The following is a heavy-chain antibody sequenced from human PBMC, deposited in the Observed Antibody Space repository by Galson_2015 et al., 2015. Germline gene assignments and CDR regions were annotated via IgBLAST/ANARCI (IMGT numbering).Heavy chain of an antibody. CDR1: GFTFSSYR. Sequence: SLRLSCAASGFTFSSYRMNWVRQAPGKGLEWVSSISSSSSYIYYADSVKGRFTISRDNAKNSLYLQMNSLRAEDTAVYYCARDKDSSGSWLLGALDYWGQGTLVTVSS. CDR3: ARDKDSSGSWLLGALDY. CDR2: ISSSSSYI. D-gene: IGHD3-9*01. V-gene: IGHV3-21*06. J-gene: IGHJ4*02.